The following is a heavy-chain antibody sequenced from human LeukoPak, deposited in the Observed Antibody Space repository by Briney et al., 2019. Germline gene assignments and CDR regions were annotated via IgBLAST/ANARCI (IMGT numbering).Heavy chain of an antibody. CDR2: IYPGDSDT. V-gene: IGHV5-51*01. CDR3: ARHESSVGTYYTDV. J-gene: IGHJ6*03. D-gene: IGHD6-13*01. Sequence: GESLKISCKGFGYSFTSYWIGWVRQMPGKGLEWMGIIYPGDSDTRYSPSFQGQVTISADKSISTAYLQWRSLKASDTAMYSCARHESSVGTYYTDVCGKGTTVTVSS. CDR1: GYSFTSYW.